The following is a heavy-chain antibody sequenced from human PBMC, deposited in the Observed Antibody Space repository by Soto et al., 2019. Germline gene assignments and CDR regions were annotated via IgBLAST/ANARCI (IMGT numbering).Heavy chain of an antibody. V-gene: IGHV3-21*01. CDR2: ISSSSSYI. CDR3: ARDFPRSSAFEI. CDR1: GFTFSSYS. Sequence: PGGSLRLSCAASGFTFSSYSMNWVRQAPGKGLEWVSSISSSSSYIYYADSVKGRFTNSRDNAKNSLYLQMNSLRAEDTAVYYCARDFPRSSAFEIWGQGTMVTVSS. J-gene: IGHJ3*02.